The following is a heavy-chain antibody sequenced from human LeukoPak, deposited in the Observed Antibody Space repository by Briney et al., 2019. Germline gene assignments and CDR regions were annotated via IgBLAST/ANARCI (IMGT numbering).Heavy chain of an antibody. D-gene: IGHD3-22*01. CDR2: IYYSGST. CDR3: ARDPFGYYDSSGYLV. J-gene: IGHJ4*02. CDR1: GGSISSYY. V-gene: IGHV4-59*01. Sequence: PSETLSLTCTVSGGSISSYYWSWVRQPPGKGLEWVGYIYYSGSTNYNPSLKSRVTISVDTSKNQFSLKLSSVTAAGTAVYYCARDPFGYYDSSGYLVWGQGTLVSVSS.